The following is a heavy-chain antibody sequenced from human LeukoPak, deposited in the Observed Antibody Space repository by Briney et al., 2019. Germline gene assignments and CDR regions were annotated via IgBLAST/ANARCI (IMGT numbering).Heavy chain of an antibody. V-gene: IGHV3-23*01. Sequence: PGGTLRLSCAASGFTFSSYAMSWVRQAPGKGLEWVSAISGSGGSTYYADSVKGRFTISRDNSKNTLYLQMNSLRADDTAVYYCAKVGVQEDTAMDFDYWGQGTLVTVSS. D-gene: IGHD5-18*01. CDR3: AKVGVQEDTAMDFDY. J-gene: IGHJ4*02. CDR2: ISGSGGST. CDR1: GFTFSSYA.